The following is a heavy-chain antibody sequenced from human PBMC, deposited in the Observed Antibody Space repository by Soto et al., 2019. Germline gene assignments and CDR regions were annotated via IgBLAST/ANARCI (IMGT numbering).Heavy chain of an antibody. CDR1: GFTFVDYT. CDR3: AKDGNSGSYYVFDY. J-gene: IGHJ4*02. Sequence: DVQLVESGGVVVQPGGSLRPSCAAPGFTFVDYTLHWVRQAPGKGLEWVSLISWDGGSTYYADSVKGRFTISRDNSKNSLYLQMNSLRTEDTALYYCAKDGNSGSYYVFDYWGQGTLVTVSS. D-gene: IGHD1-26*01. CDR2: ISWDGGST. V-gene: IGHV3-43*01.